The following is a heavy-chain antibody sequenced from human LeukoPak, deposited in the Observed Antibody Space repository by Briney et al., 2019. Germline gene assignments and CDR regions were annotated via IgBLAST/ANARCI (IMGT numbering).Heavy chain of an antibody. Sequence: SETLSLTCAVYGASLNGFYWSWIRQAPGKGLEWIGEGRDKGGTKYNPSLTSRVTISADPSRNQVSLRLTSVTAADTAVYYCAQNGQTGFSFDPWGQGSLVTVSS. CDR3: AQNGQTGFSFDP. V-gene: IGHV4-34*01. CDR2: GRDKGGT. CDR1: GASLNGFY. J-gene: IGHJ5*02. D-gene: IGHD3-9*01.